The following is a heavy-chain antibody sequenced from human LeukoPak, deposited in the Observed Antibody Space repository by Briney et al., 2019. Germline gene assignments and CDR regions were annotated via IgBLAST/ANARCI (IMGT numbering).Heavy chain of an antibody. CDR3: AKARVMSGYDIDY. J-gene: IGHJ4*02. D-gene: IGHD5-12*01. V-gene: IGHV3-30*04. CDR1: GFTFSSYA. CDR2: ISYDGSNK. Sequence: GGSLRLSCAASGFTFSSYAMHWVRQAPGKGLEWVAVISYDGSNKYYADSVKGRFTISRDNSKNTLYLQMNSLRAEDTAVYYCAKARVMSGYDIDYWGQGTLVTVSS.